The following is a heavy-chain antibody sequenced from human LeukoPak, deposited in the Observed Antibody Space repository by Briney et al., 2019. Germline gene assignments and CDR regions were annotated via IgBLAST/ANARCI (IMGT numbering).Heavy chain of an antibody. D-gene: IGHD5-18*01. Sequence: GASVKVSCKASGYTFTSYGISRVRQAPGQGLEWMGWISAYNGNTNYAQKLQGRVTMTTDTSTSTAYMELRSLRSDDTAVYYCARNPNGYSYGWFLHYYSMDVWGKGTTVTVSS. CDR2: ISAYNGNT. CDR1: GYTFTSYG. V-gene: IGHV1-18*04. J-gene: IGHJ6*04. CDR3: ARNPNGYSYGWFLHYYSMDV.